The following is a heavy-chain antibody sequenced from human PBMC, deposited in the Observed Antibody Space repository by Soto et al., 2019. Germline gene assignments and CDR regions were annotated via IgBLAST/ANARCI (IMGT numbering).Heavy chain of an antibody. D-gene: IGHD1-1*01. J-gene: IGHJ5*02. Sequence: VQLVESGGGLVKPGGSLRLSCAASGFIFSDYYMSWFRQAPGKGLEWISYISGDGNTIYYADSVEGRFTISRDNAKNSLHLQMDDLRADDTAVFFCARGAEMSTLTKWFDPWGQGTLITVSS. CDR3: ARGAEMSTLTKWFDP. CDR1: GFIFSDYY. CDR2: ISGDGNTI. V-gene: IGHV3-11*01.